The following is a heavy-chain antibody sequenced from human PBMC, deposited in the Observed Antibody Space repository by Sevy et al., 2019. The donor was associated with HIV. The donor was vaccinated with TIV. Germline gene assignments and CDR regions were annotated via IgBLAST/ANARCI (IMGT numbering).Heavy chain of an antibody. CDR2: IYFTGNT. V-gene: IGHV4-59*01. D-gene: IGHD1-1*01. J-gene: IGHJ4*02. CDR1: GGSISSYF. CDR3: GRDSTTRRRVLDY. Sequence: SETLSLTCSVSGGSISSYFWTWVRQSPGKGLEWIDNIYFTGNTDYSPSLKSRVTLSLDTSKSQFSLTLKSVTAADTAIFFCGRDSTTRRRVLDYWGQGTLVTVSS.